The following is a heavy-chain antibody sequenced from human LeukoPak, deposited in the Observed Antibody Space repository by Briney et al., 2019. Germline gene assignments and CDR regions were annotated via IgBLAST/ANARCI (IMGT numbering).Heavy chain of an antibody. CDR2: ISGGGDST. D-gene: IGHD1-26*01. Sequence: GGSLRLPCAASGFTFSSYAMSWVRQAPGKGLEWVSAISGGGDSTYYADSVMGRFTISRDNSKSTLYLQMNSLRAEDTAVYYCAKRPYSGSYYFDYWGQGTLVTVSS. CDR3: AKRPYSGSYYFDY. V-gene: IGHV3-23*01. J-gene: IGHJ4*02. CDR1: GFTFSSYA.